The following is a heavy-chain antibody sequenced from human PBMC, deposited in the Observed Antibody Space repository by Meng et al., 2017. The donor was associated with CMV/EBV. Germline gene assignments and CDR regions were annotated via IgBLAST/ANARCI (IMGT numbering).Heavy chain of an antibody. CDR1: GGSISSGDYD. Sequence: QVQLPETGPGLVKPSQTLSLTCTVSGGSISSGDYDWSWIRQPPGKGLEWIGYIYYSGSTYYNPALKSRVTISVDTSKNQFSLKLSSVTAADTAVYYCARDNRRGGVDYWGQGTLVTVSS. D-gene: IGHD3-3*01. CDR3: ARDNRRGGVDY. J-gene: IGHJ4*02. CDR2: IYYSGST. V-gene: IGHV4-30-4*08.